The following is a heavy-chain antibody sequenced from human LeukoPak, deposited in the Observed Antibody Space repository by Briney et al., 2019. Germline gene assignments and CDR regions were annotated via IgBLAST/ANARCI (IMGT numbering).Heavy chain of an antibody. CDR3: ARLLYCSSTSCLYYFDY. CDR1: RFTFDDYG. D-gene: IGHD2-2*01. CDR2: INWNGGST. J-gene: IGHJ4*02. V-gene: IGHV3-20*04. Sequence: PGGSLRLSCAASRFTFDDYGMSWVRQAPGKGLEWVSGINWNGGSTGYADSVKGRFTISRDNAKNSLYLQMNSLRAEDTAVYYCARLLYCSSTSCLYYFDYWGQGTLVTVSS.